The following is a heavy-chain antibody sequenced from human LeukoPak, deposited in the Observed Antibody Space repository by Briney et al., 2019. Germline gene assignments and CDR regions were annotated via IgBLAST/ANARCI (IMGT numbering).Heavy chain of an antibody. CDR1: GFTVSGNH. J-gene: IGHJ4*02. CDR3: AKDEVTSGGGLAS. V-gene: IGHV3-53*01. CDR2: MYTGGTT. D-gene: IGHD2-21*02. Sequence: GGSLRLSCAASGFTVSGNHMSWVRQAPGKGLEWVSAMYTGGTTYYADSVTGRFTISRDNSKNTLYLHMNSLRAEDTAVYYCAKDEVTSGGGLASWGQGTLVTVSS.